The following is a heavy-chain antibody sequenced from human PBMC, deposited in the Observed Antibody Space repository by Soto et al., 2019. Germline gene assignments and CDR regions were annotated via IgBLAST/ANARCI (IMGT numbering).Heavy chain of an antibody. CDR2: INHSGST. D-gene: IGHD1-26*01. J-gene: IGHJ4*02. CDR3: ARVRPSRMGATMDY. V-gene: IGHV4-34*01. CDR1: GGSFSGYY. Sequence: QVQLQQWGAGLLKPSETLSLTCAVYGGSFSGYYWSWIRQPPGKGLEWIGEINHSGSTNYNPSLKSRVTISVDTSKNQFSLKLSSVTAADTAVYYCARVRPSRMGATMDYWGKGTLVTVSS.